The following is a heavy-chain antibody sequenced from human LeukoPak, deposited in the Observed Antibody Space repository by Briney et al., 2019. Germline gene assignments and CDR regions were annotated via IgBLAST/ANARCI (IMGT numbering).Heavy chain of an antibody. J-gene: IGHJ4*02. V-gene: IGHV4-39*02. CDR2: IFYSGNT. CDR1: GGSLSSSSYY. D-gene: IGHD6-19*01. Sequence: SETLSLTCTVSGGSLSSSSYYWGWIRQPPGKGLEWIGSIFYSGNTYYNASLKSRVTISVDTSKNHFSLKLSSVTSADTAVYYCARRSSGGGLFDYWGQGTLVTVSS. CDR3: ARRSSGGGLFDY.